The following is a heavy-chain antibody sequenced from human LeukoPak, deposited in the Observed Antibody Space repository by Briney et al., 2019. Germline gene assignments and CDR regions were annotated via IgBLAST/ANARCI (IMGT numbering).Heavy chain of an antibody. V-gene: IGHV4-59*01. J-gene: IGHJ4*02. CDR2: VYYSGST. Sequence: SETLSLTCTVSGGSLNSDYWSWIRQPPGKGLEWIGYVYYSGSTNYNPSLKSRVTISVDTSKNQFSLRLRSVTAADTAVYYCAREYGGWYYFDYWGQGTLVTVSS. D-gene: IGHD6-19*01. CDR1: GGSLNSDY. CDR3: AREYGGWYYFDY.